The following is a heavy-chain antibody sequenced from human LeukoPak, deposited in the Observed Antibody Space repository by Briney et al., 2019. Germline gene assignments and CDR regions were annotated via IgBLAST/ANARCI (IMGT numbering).Heavy chain of an antibody. CDR3: ARGLSNDY. CDR2: INPNSGGT. J-gene: IGHJ4*02. CDR1: GYTFTSYG. Sequence: ASVKVSCKASGYTFTSYGISWVRQAPGQGLEWMGWINPNSGGTNYAQKFQGRVTMTRDTSVSTAYMELSRLRSDDTAVYYCARGLSNDYWGQGTLVTVSS. V-gene: IGHV1-2*02.